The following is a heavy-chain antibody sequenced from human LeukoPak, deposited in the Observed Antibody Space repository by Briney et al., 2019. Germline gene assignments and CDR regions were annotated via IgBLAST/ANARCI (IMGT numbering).Heavy chain of an antibody. CDR1: GFTVSSNY. CDR2: IYSGGST. J-gene: IGHJ6*02. CDR3: AKETSQAVASAGLPYYHYGMDV. Sequence: GGSLRLSCAVSGFTVSSNYMSWVRQAPGKELEWVSVIYSGGSTHYADSVKGRFTISRDNSKNTLFLQMNSLRAEDTAVYYCAKETSQAVASAGLPYYHYGMDVWGQGTTVTVSS. D-gene: IGHD6-13*01. V-gene: IGHV3-53*01.